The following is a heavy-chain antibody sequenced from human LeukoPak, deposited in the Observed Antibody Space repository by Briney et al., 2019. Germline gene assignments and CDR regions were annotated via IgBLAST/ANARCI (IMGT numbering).Heavy chain of an antibody. Sequence: PGASLRLSCAASGFSLSTYGVSWVRQPPGKGLEWVSGITGTGGSTYYADSVKGRFTVSRDTSKNTLYLQTNSLRAEDTAIYYCAKDHGTAVAGFYYWGQGTLVTVSS. J-gene: IGHJ4*02. V-gene: IGHV3-23*01. D-gene: IGHD6-19*01. CDR3: AKDHGTAVAGFYY. CDR2: ITGTGGST. CDR1: GFSLSTYG.